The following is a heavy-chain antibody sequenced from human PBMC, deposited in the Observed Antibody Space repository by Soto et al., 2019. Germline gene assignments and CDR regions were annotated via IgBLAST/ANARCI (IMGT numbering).Heavy chain of an antibody. CDR1: GYTFTIYA. Sequence: ASVKVYCPASGYTFTIYAMHWVRQAPGQGLEWMGWINAGNGNTKYSQKFQGRVTITRDTSASTAYMELSSLRSEDTAVYYCARESRFCGLGVGEIWGDFESCGQGTLVTVS. CDR3: ARESRFCGLGVGEIWGDFES. V-gene: IGHV1-3*01. CDR2: INAGNGNT. J-gene: IGHJ3*02. D-gene: IGHD3-10*01.